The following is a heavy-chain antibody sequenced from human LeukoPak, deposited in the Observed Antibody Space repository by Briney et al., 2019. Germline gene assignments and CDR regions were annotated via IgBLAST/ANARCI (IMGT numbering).Heavy chain of an antibody. J-gene: IGHJ6*03. CDR3: ARTTEAHSWRTRYYDYYMDV. CDR2: ITSSRIYI. CDR1: GFTFSTYS. V-gene: IGHV3-21*04. D-gene: IGHD6-13*01. Sequence: PGGSLRLSCAASGFTFSTYSMNWVRQAPGKGLEWVSSITSSRIYIYYADSVKGRFTISRDNSKNTLYLQMNSLRAEDTAVYYCARTTEAHSWRTRYYDYYMDVWGKGTTVTVSS.